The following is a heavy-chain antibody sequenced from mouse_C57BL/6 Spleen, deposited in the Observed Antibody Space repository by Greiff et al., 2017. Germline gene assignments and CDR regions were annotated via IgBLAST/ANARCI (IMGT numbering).Heavy chain of an antibody. CDR3: TRDRGYGNYGGDY. CDR2: ISSGGDYI. CDR1: GFTFSSYA. V-gene: IGHV5-9-1*02. J-gene: IGHJ4*01. Sequence: EVNVVESGEGLVKPGGSLKLSCAASGFTFSSYAMSWVRQTPEKRLEWVAYISSGGDYIYYADTVKGRFTISRDNARNTLYLQMSSLKSEDTAMYYCTRDRGYGNYGGDYWGQGTSVTVSS. D-gene: IGHD2-10*02.